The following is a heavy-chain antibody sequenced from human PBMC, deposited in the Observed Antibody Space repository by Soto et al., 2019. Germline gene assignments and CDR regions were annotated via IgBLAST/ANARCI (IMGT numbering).Heavy chain of an antibody. CDR1: GGSISGSNW. Sequence: SETLSLTCAVSGGSISGSNWWSWVRQPPGKGLEWIGEIYHSGSTTYNPSLKSRVTISVDKSKNQFSLKLVSVTAADTAVYYCARLQYYYTSGSSLYYFDYWGQGALVTV. V-gene: IGHV4-4*02. D-gene: IGHD3-10*01. CDR3: ARLQYYYTSGSSLYYFDY. J-gene: IGHJ4*02. CDR2: IYHSGST.